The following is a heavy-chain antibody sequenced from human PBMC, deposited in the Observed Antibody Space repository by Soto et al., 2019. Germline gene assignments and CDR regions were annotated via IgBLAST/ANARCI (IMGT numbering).Heavy chain of an antibody. Sequence: PGGSLRLSCAASGFTFISYEMNWGRQAPGKGLEWVSYISSSGSTIYYADSVKGRFTISRDNAKNSLYLQMNSLRAEDTAVYYCARAGIYGDPGVYYYGMDVWGQGTTVTVSS. J-gene: IGHJ6*02. CDR3: ARAGIYGDPGVYYYGMDV. CDR2: ISSSGSTI. V-gene: IGHV3-48*03. D-gene: IGHD4-17*01. CDR1: GFTFISYE.